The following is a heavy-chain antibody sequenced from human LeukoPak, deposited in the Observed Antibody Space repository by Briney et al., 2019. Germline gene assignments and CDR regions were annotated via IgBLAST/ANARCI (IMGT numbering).Heavy chain of an antibody. CDR3: ARGAWLQFFDY. J-gene: IGHJ4*02. D-gene: IGHD5-24*01. Sequence: PSETLSLTCTVSGGSISSHYWSWIRQPPGKGLEWIAYIHSSGSTNYNPSLKSRVAISVDTSKNQFSLKLSSVTAADTAVYYCARGAWLQFFDYWGQGTLVTVSS. V-gene: IGHV4-59*08. CDR2: IHSSGST. CDR1: GGSISSHY.